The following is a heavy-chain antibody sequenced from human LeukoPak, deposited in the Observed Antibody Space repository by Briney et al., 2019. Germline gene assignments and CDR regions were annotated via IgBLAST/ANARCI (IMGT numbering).Heavy chain of an antibody. J-gene: IGHJ3*02. D-gene: IGHD3-10*01. V-gene: IGHV3-20*04. CDR1: GFTFDDYG. CDR2: INWNGGST. CDR3: ARHLGLWFGELLIPGAFDI. Sequence: GGSLRLSCAASGFTFDDYGMSWVRQAPGKGLEWVSGINWNGGSTGYADSVKGRFTISRDNAKNCLYLQMNSLRAEDTALYYCARHLGLWFGELLIPGAFDIWGQGTMVTVSS.